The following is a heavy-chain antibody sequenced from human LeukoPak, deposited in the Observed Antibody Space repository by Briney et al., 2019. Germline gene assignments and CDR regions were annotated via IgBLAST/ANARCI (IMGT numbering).Heavy chain of an antibody. Sequence: SGPTLVNPTQTLTLTCTFSGFALRTRGMGVSWIRQPPGKALEWLSRIDWDDDKFYSTSLKTRLTISKHTSKNQVVLTMTNMDPVDTATYYCARMVISSYYFDYWGQGTLVTVSS. V-gene: IGHV2-70*04. CDR3: ARMVISSYYFDY. J-gene: IGHJ4*02. CDR2: IDWDDDK. CDR1: GFALRTRGMG. D-gene: IGHD3-16*02.